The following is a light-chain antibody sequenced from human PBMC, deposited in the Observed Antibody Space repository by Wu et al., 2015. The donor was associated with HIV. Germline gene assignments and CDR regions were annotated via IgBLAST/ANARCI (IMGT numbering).Light chain of an antibody. J-gene: IGKJ3*01. Sequence: EIVLTQSPGTLSLSPGERATLSCRTSQSIENNYLAWYQQKPGQAPRPLFYGASSRATGTPARFSGSGSGTDFTLTITRLEPEDSAVYYCQQYGRSPDTFGPGTRVEIK. CDR2: GAS. CDR1: QSIENNY. CDR3: QQYGRSPDT. V-gene: IGKV3-20*01.